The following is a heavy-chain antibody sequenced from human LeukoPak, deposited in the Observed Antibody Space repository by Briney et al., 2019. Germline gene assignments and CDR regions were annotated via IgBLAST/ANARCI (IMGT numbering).Heavy chain of an antibody. V-gene: IGHV3-15*01. J-gene: IGHJ4*02. CDR3: ARGGDSSGWLRPFDY. Sequence: GGSLRLSCAASGFTFNNAWMSWVRQAPGKGLEWVGRIKSKTDGGTTDYAAPVKGRFTISRDDSKNTLYLQMNSLKTEDTAVYYCARGGDSSGWLRPFDYWGQGTLVTVSS. CDR1: GFTFNNAW. CDR2: IKSKTDGGTT. D-gene: IGHD6-19*01.